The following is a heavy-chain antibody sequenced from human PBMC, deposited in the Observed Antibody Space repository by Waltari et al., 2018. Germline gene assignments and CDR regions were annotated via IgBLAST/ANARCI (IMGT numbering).Heavy chain of an antibody. J-gene: IGHJ4*02. D-gene: IGHD3-22*01. CDR2: IYHSGST. CDR3: ARATYYYDSSGYPYFDY. CDR1: GYSISSGYY. Sequence: QVQLQESGPGLVKPSETLSLTCAVSGYSISSGYYWGWIRQPPGKGLEWIGSIYHSGSTYYNPSLKSRLTISVDTSKNQFSLKLSSVTAADTAVYYCARATYYYDSSGYPYFDYWGQGTLVTVSS. V-gene: IGHV4-38-2*01.